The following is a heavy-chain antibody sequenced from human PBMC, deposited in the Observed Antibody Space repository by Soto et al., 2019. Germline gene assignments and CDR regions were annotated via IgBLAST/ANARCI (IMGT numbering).Heavy chain of an antibody. CDR3: ARVLLLWFGEIEAYGMDV. J-gene: IGHJ6*02. V-gene: IGHV3-20*04. CDR2: INWHCGNT. Sequence: EVQLVESGGGVVRPGGSLRLSCAASGFTFDDYGMSWVRQAPGKGLEWLSGINWHCGNTGYAYSAKGRFTIPRDNAKNSLYLQMNSLRDDDAALYYGARVLLLWFGEIEAYGMDVWGQGTTVTVSS. CDR1: GFTFDDYG. D-gene: IGHD3-10*01.